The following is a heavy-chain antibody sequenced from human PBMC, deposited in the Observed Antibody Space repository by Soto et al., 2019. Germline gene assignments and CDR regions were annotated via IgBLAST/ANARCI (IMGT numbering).Heavy chain of an antibody. J-gene: IGHJ4*02. D-gene: IGHD3-10*01. CDR2: IFYNGTT. V-gene: IGHV4-59*01. Sequence: PSDTLSLTCSVSGVTLTSYYWSWIRQTPGKTLEWIGCIFYNGTTNYNPSLQSRVTISLDMSKNQFSLELNSVTAEDTALYYCARGKGTHRYWGRGTLVTVSS. CDR3: ARGKGTHRY. CDR1: GVTLTSYY.